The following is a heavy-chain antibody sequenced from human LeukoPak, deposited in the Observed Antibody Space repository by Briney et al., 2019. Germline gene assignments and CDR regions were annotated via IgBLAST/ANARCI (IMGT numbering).Heavy chain of an antibody. V-gene: IGHV3-30*04. D-gene: IGHD6-19*01. Sequence: GRSLRLSCAASGFTFSSYAMHWVRQAPGKGLEWVAVISYDESNKYYADSVKGRFTISRDNSKNTLYLQMNRLRAEHTAVYYCARVAVTIYYYYYGMDVWGKGTTVTVSS. CDR3: ARVAVTIYYYYYGMDV. CDR1: GFTFSSYA. CDR2: ISYDESNK. J-gene: IGHJ6*01.